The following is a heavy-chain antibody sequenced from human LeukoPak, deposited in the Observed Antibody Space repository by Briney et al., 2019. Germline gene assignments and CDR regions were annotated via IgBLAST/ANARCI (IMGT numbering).Heavy chain of an antibody. D-gene: IGHD6-13*01. V-gene: IGHV3-7*01. CDR1: GFTFSSYW. J-gene: IGHJ6*02. CDR2: IRQDGSEK. CDR3: ARVPNSGSWPKAAYYYYYGMDV. Sequence: GGSLRLSCAASGFTFSSYWMSWVHQAPGKGLEWVANIRQDGSEKYYVGSVKGRFTISRDNAKNSMYLQMNSLRVEDTAVYYCARVPNSGSWPKAAYYYYYGMDVWGQGTTVTVSS.